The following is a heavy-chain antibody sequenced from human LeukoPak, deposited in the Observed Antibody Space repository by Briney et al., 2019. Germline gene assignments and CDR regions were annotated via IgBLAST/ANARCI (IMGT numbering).Heavy chain of an antibody. V-gene: IGHV3-23*01. CDR2: ISGSSST. Sequence: GGSLRLSCAASGFPFSSYFMSWVRQGLGKGLEWVSTISGSSSTYYADSVKGRFTISRDNSKNTLYLQVNSLRAEDTAVYYCARYCSGASCFRGFDYWGQGTLVTVSS. D-gene: IGHD2-15*01. J-gene: IGHJ4*02. CDR1: GFPFSSYF. CDR3: ARYCSGASCFRGFDY.